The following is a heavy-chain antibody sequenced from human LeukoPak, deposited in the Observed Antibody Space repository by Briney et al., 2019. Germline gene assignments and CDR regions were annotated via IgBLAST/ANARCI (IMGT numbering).Heavy chain of an antibody. Sequence: PGGSLRLSCAASGFTFSSYWMHWVRQAPGKGLVWVSRINSDGSSSSYADSVKGRFTISRDNAKNSLYLQMNSLRAEDTAVYYCARVPRDSYSGSYYCDYWGQGTLVTVSS. CDR1: GFTFSSYW. CDR2: INSDGSSS. CDR3: ARVPRDSYSGSYYCDY. V-gene: IGHV3-74*01. D-gene: IGHD1-26*01. J-gene: IGHJ4*02.